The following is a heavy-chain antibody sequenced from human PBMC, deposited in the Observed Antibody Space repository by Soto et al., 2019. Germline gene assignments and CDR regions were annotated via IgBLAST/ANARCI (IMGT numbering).Heavy chain of an antibody. J-gene: IGHJ4*02. Sequence: PGGSLRLSCAASGFTFSSYGMHWVRQAPGKGLEWVAVIWYDGSNKYYADSVKGRFTISRDNSKNTLYLQMNSLRAEDTAVYYCAREYSDRIGRWQQLVCIGYWGQGTLVTVSS. D-gene: IGHD6-13*01. CDR2: IWYDGSNK. V-gene: IGHV3-33*01. CDR3: AREYSDRIGRWQQLVCIGY. CDR1: GFTFSSYG.